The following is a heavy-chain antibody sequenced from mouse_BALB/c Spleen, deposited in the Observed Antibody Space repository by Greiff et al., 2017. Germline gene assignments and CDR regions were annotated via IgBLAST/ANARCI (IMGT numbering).Heavy chain of an antibody. Sequence: DVKLQESGPGLVKPSQSLSLTCTVTGYSITSDYAWNWIRQFPGNKLEWMGYISYSGSTSYNPSLKSRISITRDTSKNQFFLQLNSVTTEDTATYYCARWGTRFAYWGQGTLVTVSA. V-gene: IGHV3-2*02. D-gene: IGHD3-3*01. CDR3: ARWGTRFAY. J-gene: IGHJ3*01. CDR2: ISYSGST. CDR1: GYSITSDYA.